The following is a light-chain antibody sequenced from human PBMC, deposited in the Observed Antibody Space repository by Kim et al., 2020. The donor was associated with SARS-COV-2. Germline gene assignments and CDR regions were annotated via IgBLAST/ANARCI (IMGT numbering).Light chain of an antibody. CDR1: SSNIGSNY. J-gene: IGLJ3*02. CDR2: RNN. CDR3: AAWDDSLSGWV. V-gene: IGLV1-47*01. Sequence: ELTQPPSASGTPGQRVTISCSGSSSNIGSNYVYWYQQLPGTAPKLLIYRNNQRPSGVPDRFSGSKSGTSASLAISGLRSEDEADYYCAAWDDSLSGWVFGGGTHLTVL.